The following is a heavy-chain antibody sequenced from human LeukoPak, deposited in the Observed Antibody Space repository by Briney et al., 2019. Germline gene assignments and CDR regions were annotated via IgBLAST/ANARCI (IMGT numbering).Heavy chain of an antibody. J-gene: IGHJ5*01. D-gene: IGHD3-16*01. CDR1: GFTFSSSD. V-gene: IGHV3-30*02. Sequence: PGGSLRLSCAASGFTFSSSDMHWVRQAPGKGLEWVAFIRYDGNNKYYADSMKGRLTITRDNSKNTLYLQMNSLRAADTAVYYCAKGYRNHLLILLDSWGQGTLVTVSS. CDR2: IRYDGNNK. CDR3: AKGYRNHLLILLDS.